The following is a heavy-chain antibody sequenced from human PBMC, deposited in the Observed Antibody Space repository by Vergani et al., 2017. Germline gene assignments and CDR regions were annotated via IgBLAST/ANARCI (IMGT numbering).Heavy chain of an antibody. Sequence: EVQLLESGGGLVQPGGSLRLSCAASGFTFSSYAMSWVRQAPGKGLEWVSAISGSGGSTYYADSVKGRFTISRDNSKNTLYLQMNSLRAEDTAVYYCAKACRDGYNYRYYFDYWGQGTLVTVSS. D-gene: IGHD5-24*01. CDR2: ISGSGGST. CDR3: AKACRDGYNYRYYFDY. V-gene: IGHV3-23*01. J-gene: IGHJ4*02. CDR1: GFTFSSYA.